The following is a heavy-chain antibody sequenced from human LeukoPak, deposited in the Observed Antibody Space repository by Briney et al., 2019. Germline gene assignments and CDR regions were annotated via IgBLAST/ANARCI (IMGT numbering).Heavy chain of an antibody. J-gene: IGHJ4*02. V-gene: IGHV3-23*01. CDR3: ARGRGYGAYDWNDY. CDR1: GFTFSSYA. D-gene: IGHD5-12*01. CDR2: ISGGGGGT. Sequence: PGGSLRLSCAASGFTFSSYAMSWVRQAPGKGLEWVSAISGGGGGTYFADSVKGRFAISRDNSKNTLYLQMNTLRAEDTAVYYCARGRGYGAYDWNDYWGQGTLVTVSS.